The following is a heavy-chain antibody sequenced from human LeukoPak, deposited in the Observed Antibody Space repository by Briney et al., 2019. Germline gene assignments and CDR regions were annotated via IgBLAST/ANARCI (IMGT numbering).Heavy chain of an antibody. J-gene: IGHJ4*02. CDR3: ARAGLTVTKD. D-gene: IGHD4-11*01. V-gene: IGHV4-61*02. Sequence: SETLSLTCTVSGGSISSGSYYWRWIRQPAGKGLEWIGRIYTSGSTNYNPSLKSRVTISVDTSKNQFSLKLSSVTAADTAVYYCARAGLTVTKDWGQGTLVTVSS. CDR1: GGSISSGSYY. CDR2: IYTSGST.